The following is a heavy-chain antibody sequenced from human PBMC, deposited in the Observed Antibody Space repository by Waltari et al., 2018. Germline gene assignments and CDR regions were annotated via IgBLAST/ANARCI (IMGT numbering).Heavy chain of an antibody. J-gene: IGHJ4*02. V-gene: IGHV4-34*01. D-gene: IGHD1-1*01. CDR3: ARGYLEPFDY. Sequence: QVQLQQWGAGLFKPSETLSLTCAVYGGSFSGYYWGWIRQPPGKGLEVIGEFKHSGSTNYHPSLRSRVTISVDTSKNQFSLKLSSVTAADAAVYYCARGYLEPFDYWGQGTLVTVSS. CDR1: GGSFSGYY. CDR2: FKHSGST.